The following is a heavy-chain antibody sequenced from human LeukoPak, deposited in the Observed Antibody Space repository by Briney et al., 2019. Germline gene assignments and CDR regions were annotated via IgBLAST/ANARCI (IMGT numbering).Heavy chain of an antibody. V-gene: IGHV3-15*01. CDR2: IKSKTDGGTR. Sequence: GGSLRLSCAASGFTFSSAWMSWVRQAPGKGLEWVGHIKSKTDGGTRDYAAPVKGRFTISRDDSKNMLNLQMNSLKTEDTAVYYCSTYLGASAAYYFDFWGQGTLVTVSS. CDR3: STYLGASAAYYFDF. CDR1: GFTFSSAW. J-gene: IGHJ4*02. D-gene: IGHD3-9*01.